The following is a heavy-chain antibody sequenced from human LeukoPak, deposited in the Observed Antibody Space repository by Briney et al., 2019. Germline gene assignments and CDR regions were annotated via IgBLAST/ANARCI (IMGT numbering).Heavy chain of an antibody. Sequence: PSETLPLTCTVSGGSISSYYWSWIRQPPGKGLEWIGYIYYSGSTNYNPSLKSRVTISVDTSKNQFSLKLSSVTAAVTAVYYCARDGQVGATRDYYYGMDVWGQGTTVTVSS. CDR1: GGSISSYY. J-gene: IGHJ6*02. D-gene: IGHD1-26*01. CDR2: IYYSGST. CDR3: ARDGQVGATRDYYYGMDV. V-gene: IGHV4-59*01.